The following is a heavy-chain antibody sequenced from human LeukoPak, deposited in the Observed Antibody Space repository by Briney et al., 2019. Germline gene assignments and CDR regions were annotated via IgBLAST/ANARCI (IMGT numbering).Heavy chain of an antibody. CDR2: INPNSGGT. Sequence: GASVKVSCKTSGYTFTGYYLHWVRQAPGQGLEWMGWINPNSGGTNYAQKFQGRVTMTRDTSISTAYMELSRLRSDDTAVYYCARDGGIAAAGTRFDPWGQGTLVTVSS. CDR1: GYTFTGYY. CDR3: ARDGGIAAAGTRFDP. V-gene: IGHV1-2*02. J-gene: IGHJ5*02. D-gene: IGHD6-13*01.